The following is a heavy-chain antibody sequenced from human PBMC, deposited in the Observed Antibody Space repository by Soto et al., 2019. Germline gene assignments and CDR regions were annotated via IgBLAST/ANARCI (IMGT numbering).Heavy chain of an antibody. Sequence: EVQLLESGGGLVQPGGSLRLSCAASGFTFSSYAMSWVRQAPGKGLEWVSAISGSGGSTYYADSVKGRFTISRDNSKNTLYLQMNSLRAEDTAVYYCARSMFYCSGGSCYSSWFDPWGQGTLVTVSS. CDR1: GFTFSSYA. CDR3: ARSMFYCSGGSCYSSWFDP. CDR2: ISGSGGST. V-gene: IGHV3-23*01. D-gene: IGHD2-15*01. J-gene: IGHJ5*02.